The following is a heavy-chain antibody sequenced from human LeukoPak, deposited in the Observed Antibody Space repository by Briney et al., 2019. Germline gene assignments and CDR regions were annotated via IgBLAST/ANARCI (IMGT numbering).Heavy chain of an antibody. CDR1: GGTVTSYA. Sequence: SVKLSCKAAGGTVTSYAISGGGQAPGQGGGWRGGIIPIFGTANYAQKFQGRVTITPDKSTSTPYMELRSLRSDDTAVYYCARDGPDEDSSGWSDFQHWGQGTLVTVSS. CDR3: ARDGPDEDSSGWSDFQH. CDR2: IIPIFGTA. J-gene: IGHJ1*01. V-gene: IGHV1-69*06. D-gene: IGHD6-19*01.